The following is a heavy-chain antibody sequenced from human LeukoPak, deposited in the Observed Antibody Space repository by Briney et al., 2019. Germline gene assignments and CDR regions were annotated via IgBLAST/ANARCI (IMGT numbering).Heavy chain of an antibody. CDR3: ARSSGRSPNRDYMDV. CDR1: GYTFTSYY. D-gene: IGHD1-14*01. V-gene: IGHV1-46*01. Sequence: ASVKVSCKASGYTFTSYYMHWVRQAPGQGLEWMGIINPSGGSTSYAQKFQGRVTMARDTSTSTVYMELSSLRSEDTAVYYCARSSGRSPNRDYMDVWGKGTTVTISS. J-gene: IGHJ6*03. CDR2: INPSGGST.